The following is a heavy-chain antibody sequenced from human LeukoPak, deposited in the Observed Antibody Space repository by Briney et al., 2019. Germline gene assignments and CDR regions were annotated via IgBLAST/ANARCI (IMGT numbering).Heavy chain of an antibody. V-gene: IGHV3-7*01. CDR3: ARRLGLGFGEYSNNWFDP. Sequence: GGSLRLSCTVSGFTVSSNSMSWVRQAPGKGLEWVANIKHDGSEKYYVDSVKGRFTISRDNAKNSLYLQMNSLRAEDTAVYYCARRLGLGFGEYSNNWFDPWGQGTLVTVSS. J-gene: IGHJ5*02. D-gene: IGHD3-10*01. CDR2: IKHDGSEK. CDR1: GFTVSSNS.